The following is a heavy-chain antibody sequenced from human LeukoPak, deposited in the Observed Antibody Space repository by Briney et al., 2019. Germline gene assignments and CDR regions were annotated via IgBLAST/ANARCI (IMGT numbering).Heavy chain of an antibody. CDR3: ARCYASGSYGIDY. J-gene: IGHJ4*02. V-gene: IGHV3-21*01. CDR1: GFTFGSYS. CDR2: ISSTSSYI. Sequence: GGSLRLSCAASGFTFGSYSMNWVRQVPGNGLQWVSSISSTSSYIYYADSVKGRFTVSRDNAKNSLSLQMNSLGAEDTAVYYCARCYASGSYGIDYWGQGTLVTVSS. D-gene: IGHD3-10*01.